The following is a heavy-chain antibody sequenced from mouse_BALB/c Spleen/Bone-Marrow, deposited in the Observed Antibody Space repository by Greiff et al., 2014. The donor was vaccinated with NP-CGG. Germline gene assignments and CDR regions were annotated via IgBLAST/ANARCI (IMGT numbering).Heavy chain of an antibody. J-gene: IGHJ4*01. CDR2: INPYNGGT. D-gene: IGHD4-1*01. V-gene: IGHV1-18*01. CDR1: GYSFTGYT. Sequence: DVQLVESGPELVKPGASMKISCKASGYSFTGYTMNWVKQSHGKNLEWIGLINPYNGGTRYNQKFKGKTTLTIDKSSSAAYMELLSLTSEDSAVYYCATSGTRGNYAMDYWGQGTSVTVSS. CDR3: ATSGTRGNYAMDY.